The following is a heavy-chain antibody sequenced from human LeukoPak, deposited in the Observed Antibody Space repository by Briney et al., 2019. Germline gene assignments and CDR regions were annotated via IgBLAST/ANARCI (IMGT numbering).Heavy chain of an antibody. CDR1: GGSFSGYY. D-gene: IGHD6-19*01. J-gene: IGHJ4*02. CDR2: INHSGST. Sequence: SETLSLTCAVYGGSFSGYYWSWIRQPPGKGLEWIGEINHSGSTDYNPSLKSRVTISVETSKNQFSLNLSSVTAADTAVYYCARGRLARSPYFDYWGQGTLVTVSS. V-gene: IGHV4-34*01. CDR3: ARGRLARSPYFDY.